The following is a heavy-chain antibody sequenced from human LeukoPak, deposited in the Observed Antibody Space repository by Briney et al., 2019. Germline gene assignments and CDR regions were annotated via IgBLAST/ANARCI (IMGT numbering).Heavy chain of an antibody. CDR2: IYYSGST. Sequence: SETLSLTCTVSGGSISSYYWSWIRQPPGKGLEWIGYIYYSGSTNYNPSLKSRVTISVDTSKNQFSLKPSSVTAADTAVYYCARGRCLEWLSYFDYWGQGTLVTVSS. CDR3: ARGRCLEWLSYFDY. D-gene: IGHD3-3*01. CDR1: GGSISSYY. J-gene: IGHJ4*02. V-gene: IGHV4-59*01.